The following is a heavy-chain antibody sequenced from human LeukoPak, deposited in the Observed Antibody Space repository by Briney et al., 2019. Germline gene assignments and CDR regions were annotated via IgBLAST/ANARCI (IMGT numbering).Heavy chain of an antibody. Sequence: ASVKVSCKASGYTFTSYYMHWVRQAPGQGLEWMGIINPSGGSTGYAQKFQGRVTMTRDTSTSTVYMELSSLRSEDTAVYYCARDGSHFYDILTGYYYFDYWGQGTLVTVSS. CDR3: ARDGSHFYDILTGYYYFDY. V-gene: IGHV1-46*01. D-gene: IGHD3-9*01. CDR2: INPSGGST. J-gene: IGHJ4*02. CDR1: GYTFTSYY.